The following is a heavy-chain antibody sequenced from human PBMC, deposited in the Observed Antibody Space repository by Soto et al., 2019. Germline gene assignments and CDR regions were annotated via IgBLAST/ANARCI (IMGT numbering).Heavy chain of an antibody. J-gene: IGHJ4*02. CDR3: XXXATGTDFDY. CDR2: ISGSGGST. Sequence: EVQLLESGGGLVQPGGSLRLSCAASGFTFSSYAMNWVRQAPGKGLEWVSVISGSGGSTYYADSVKGRFTISRDNSKNTLYLQMNSLRAEDTAXXXXXXXATGTDFDYWGQGTLVTVSS. V-gene: IGHV3-23*01. CDR1: GFTFSSYA. D-gene: IGHD1-1*01.